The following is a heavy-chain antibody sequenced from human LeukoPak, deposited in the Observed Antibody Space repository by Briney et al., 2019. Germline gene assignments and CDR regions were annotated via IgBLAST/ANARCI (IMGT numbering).Heavy chain of an antibody. J-gene: IGHJ3*02. CDR3: ARCSGSYYLDAFDI. V-gene: IGHV4-59*01. D-gene: IGHD3-10*02. Sequence: PSETLSLTCTVSGGSISSYYWSWIRQPPGKGLEWIGYIYYSGSTNYNPSLKSRVTISVDTSKNQFSLKLGSVTAADTAVYYCARCSGSYYLDAFDIWGQGTMVTVSS. CDR2: IYYSGST. CDR1: GGSISSYY.